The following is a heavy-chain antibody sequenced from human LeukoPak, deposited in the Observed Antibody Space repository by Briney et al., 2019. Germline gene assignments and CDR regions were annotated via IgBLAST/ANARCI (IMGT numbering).Heavy chain of an antibody. CDR1: GYIFTSNW. J-gene: IGHJ6*02. CDR2: IYPGDSDT. CDR3: ARLLYSSSSNYYYGLDV. Sequence: GESLKISCKGSGYIFTSNWIGWVRQMPGKGLEWVGIIYPGDSDTRYSPFFQGQVTISTDKSITTAYLQWSSLKASDTATYYCARLLYSSSSNYYYGLDVWGQGTTVTVSS. D-gene: IGHD6-6*01. V-gene: IGHV5-51*01.